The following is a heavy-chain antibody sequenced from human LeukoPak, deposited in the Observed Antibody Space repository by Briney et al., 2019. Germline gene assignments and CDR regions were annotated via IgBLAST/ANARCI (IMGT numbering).Heavy chain of an antibody. CDR1: GGSISSYY. V-gene: IGHV4-59*01. J-gene: IGHJ3*02. D-gene: IGHD2-2*01. CDR3: ARDSPNIVVVPDAFDI. CDR2: IYYSGST. Sequence: KTSETLSLTCTVSGGSISSYYWSWIRQPPGKGLEWIGYIYYSGSTNYNPSLKSRVTISVDTSKNQFSLKLSSVTAADTAVYYCARDSPNIVVVPDAFDIWGQGTMVTVSS.